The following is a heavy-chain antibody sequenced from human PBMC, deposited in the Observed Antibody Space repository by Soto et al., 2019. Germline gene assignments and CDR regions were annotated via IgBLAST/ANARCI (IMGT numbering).Heavy chain of an antibody. V-gene: IGHV3-74*01. CDR1: GFTFSNYW. Sequence: HPGGSLRLSCAASGFTFSNYWMHWVRQVPGKGLVWVSRTNSDGSSKSYADSVKGRFTISRDNAKNTVFLQMDSLRAEDTAVYYCARDDVLCDGGRCYGVPLDVWGKGTTVTISS. J-gene: IGHJ6*04. D-gene: IGHD2-15*01. CDR2: TNSDGSSK. CDR3: ARDDVLCDGGRCYGVPLDV.